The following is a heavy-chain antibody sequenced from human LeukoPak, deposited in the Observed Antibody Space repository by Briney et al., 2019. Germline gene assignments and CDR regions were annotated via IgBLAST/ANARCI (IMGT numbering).Heavy chain of an antibody. CDR1: GFTFSSYS. CDR2: ISSSSSYI. CDR3: ARGDWFGELLSYFDY. Sequence: GSLRLSCAASGFTFSSYSMNWVRQAPGKGLEWVSSISSSSSYIYYADSVKGRFTISRDNAKNSLYLQMNSLRAEDTAVYYCARGDWFGELLSYFDYWGQGTLVTVSS. D-gene: IGHD3-10*01. J-gene: IGHJ4*02. V-gene: IGHV3-21*01.